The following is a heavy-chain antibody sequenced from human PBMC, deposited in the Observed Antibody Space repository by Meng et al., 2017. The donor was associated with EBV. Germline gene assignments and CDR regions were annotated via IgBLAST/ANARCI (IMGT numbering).Heavy chain of an antibody. CDR2: ISAYNGNT. CDR3: ARGLDYFDY. J-gene: IGHJ4*02. Sequence: QGQLVAAGVGVKEPGAQVKVSCKVSGYNFTSYGISWVRQAPGQGLEWMGWISAYNGNTNYAQKLQGRVTMTTDTSTSTAYMELRSLRSDDTAVYYCARGLDYFDYWGQGALVTVFS. V-gene: IGHV1-18*01. CDR1: GYNFTSYG.